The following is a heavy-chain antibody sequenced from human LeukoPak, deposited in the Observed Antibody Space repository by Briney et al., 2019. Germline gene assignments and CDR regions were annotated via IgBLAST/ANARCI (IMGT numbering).Heavy chain of an antibody. J-gene: IGHJ6*03. V-gene: IGHV1-2*02. Sequence: ASVKVSCKASGYTFTGYYMHWVRQAPGQGLEWMGWINPNSGDTNYAQKFQGRVTMTRDTSISTAYMELSRLRSDDTAVYYCARDLVLTTGTIYYMDVWGKGTTVTVSS. D-gene: IGHD1-1*01. CDR2: INPNSGDT. CDR1: GYTFTGYY. CDR3: ARDLVLTTGTIYYMDV.